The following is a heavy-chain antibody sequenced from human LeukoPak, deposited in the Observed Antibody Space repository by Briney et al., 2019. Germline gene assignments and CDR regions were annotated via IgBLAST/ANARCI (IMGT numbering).Heavy chain of an antibody. J-gene: IGHJ5*02. V-gene: IGHV3-20*01. CDR2: INWNGGST. CDR1: GFTFSTYS. CDR3: AREMRYQLLSRPIDWFDP. Sequence: PAGSLRLSCAASGFTFSTYSINWVRQAPGKGLEWVSGINWNGGSTGYADSVKGRFTISRDNAKNSLYLQMNSLRAEDTALYHCAREMRYQLLSRPIDWFDPWGQGTLVTVSS. D-gene: IGHD2-2*01.